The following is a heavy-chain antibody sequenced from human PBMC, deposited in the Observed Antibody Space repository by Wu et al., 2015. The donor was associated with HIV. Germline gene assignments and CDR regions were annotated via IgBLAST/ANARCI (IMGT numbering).Heavy chain of an antibody. V-gene: IGHV1-18*01. D-gene: IGHD3-22*01. CDR1: GDTFNNYG. Sequence: QVHLVQFGAEVKKPGSSVKVSCKASGDTFNNYGINWVRQAPGQGLEWMGWISAYNGNTNYAQKLQGRVTMTTDTSTSTAYMELRSLRSDDTAVYYCAREEYYYDNNYYYPPDYWGQGTLVTVSS. J-gene: IGHJ4*02. CDR2: ISAYNGNT. CDR3: AREEYYYDNNYYYPPDY.